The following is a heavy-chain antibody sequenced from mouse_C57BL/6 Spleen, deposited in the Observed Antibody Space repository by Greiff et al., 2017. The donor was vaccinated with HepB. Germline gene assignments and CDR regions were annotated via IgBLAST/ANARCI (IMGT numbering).Heavy chain of an antibody. CDR2: ISSGSSTI. CDR3: ARPITTVVARGYYFDY. Sequence: EVHLVESGGGLVKPGGSLKLSCAASGFTFSDYGMHWVRQAPEKGLEWVAYISSGSSTIYYAYTVKGRFTISRDNAKNTLFLQMTSLRSEDTAMYYCARPITTVVARGYYFDYWGQGTTLTVSS. CDR1: GFTFSDYG. D-gene: IGHD1-1*01. V-gene: IGHV5-17*01. J-gene: IGHJ2*01.